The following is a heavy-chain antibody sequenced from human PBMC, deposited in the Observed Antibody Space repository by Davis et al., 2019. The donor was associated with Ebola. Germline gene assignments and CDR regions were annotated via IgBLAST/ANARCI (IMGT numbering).Heavy chain of an antibody. J-gene: IGHJ6*04. CDR1: GASISSYY. CDR3: ARGRLLEWPPTFYGLDV. CDR2: RYNSGST. V-gene: IGHV4-59*01. D-gene: IGHD3-3*01. Sequence: SETLSLTCSVSGASISSYYWSWIRQAPGQGLEWIGFRYNSGSTNHNPSLQSRVIISIDTANKQISLKLSSVTAADTAVYYCARGRLLEWPPTFYGLDVWGKGTTVTVSS.